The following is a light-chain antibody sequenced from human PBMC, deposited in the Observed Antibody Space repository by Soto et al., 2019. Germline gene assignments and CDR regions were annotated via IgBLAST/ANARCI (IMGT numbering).Light chain of an antibody. V-gene: IGLV1-44*01. Sequence: LTQPPSASGIPGQRVTISCSGSSSNIGSNTANWYQQLPGTAPKLLIYSNNQRPSGVPDRFSGSKSGTSASLAISGLQSEDEADYYCAAWDDSLNGYYVFGTGTKVTVL. CDR3: AAWDDSLNGYYV. CDR2: SNN. J-gene: IGLJ1*01. CDR1: SSNIGSNT.